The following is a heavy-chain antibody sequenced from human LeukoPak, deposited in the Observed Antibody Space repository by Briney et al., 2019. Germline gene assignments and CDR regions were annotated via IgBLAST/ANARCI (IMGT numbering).Heavy chain of an antibody. Sequence: PSETLSLTCTVSGGSISSSSYYWGWIRQPPGKGLEWIGSIYYSGSTYYNPSLKSRVTISVDTSKNQFSLKLSSVTAADTAVYYCARDFVHSSSGWYGQNYFDYWGQGTLVTVSS. CDR3: ARDFVHSSSGWYGQNYFDY. CDR1: GGSISSSSYY. J-gene: IGHJ4*02. D-gene: IGHD6-19*01. V-gene: IGHV4-39*07. CDR2: IYYSGST.